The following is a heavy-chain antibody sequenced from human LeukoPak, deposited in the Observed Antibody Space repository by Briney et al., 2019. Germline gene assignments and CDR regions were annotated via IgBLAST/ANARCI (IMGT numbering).Heavy chain of an antibody. CDR3: ARGFLHYYYYYGMDV. D-gene: IGHD3-3*01. J-gene: IGHJ6*02. Sequence: SETLSLTCSVSGGSISSHYWSWIRQPPGKGLEWIGEINHSGSTNYNPSLKSRVTISVDTSKNQFSLKLSSVTAADTAVYYCARGFLHYYYYYGMDVWGQGTTVTVSS. CDR1: GGSISSHY. CDR2: INHSGST. V-gene: IGHV4-34*01.